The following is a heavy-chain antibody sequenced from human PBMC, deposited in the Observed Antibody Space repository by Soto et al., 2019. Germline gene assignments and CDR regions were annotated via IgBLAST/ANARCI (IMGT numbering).Heavy chain of an antibody. V-gene: IGHV3-21*06. J-gene: IGHJ6*02. D-gene: IGHD5-18*01. CDR3: ARGRGYTYRDV. CDR1: GFTFSSNS. Sequence: EVQLVESGGGLVKPGGSLRLSCAASGFTFSSNSMNWVRQAPGKGPEWGSSISSSSSDIYYADSVKGRFTISRDNGKNSRYLQMNSLRDEDTAVYYWARGRGYTYRDVWGQGTTVTVSS. CDR2: ISSSSSDI.